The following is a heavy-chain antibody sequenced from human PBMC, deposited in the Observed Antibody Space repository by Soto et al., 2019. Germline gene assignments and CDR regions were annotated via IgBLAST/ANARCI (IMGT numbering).Heavy chain of an antibody. V-gene: IGHV3-23*01. Sequence: GGSLRLSCAASGFTFTTYTMSWVRQAPGKGLEWVSVISGSGGRPSYAESVQGRFIISRDNPKSTLYLQMNSLKSSDTAMYYCARHEGYCSSTSCPRANFQHWGQGTLVTVSS. CDR1: GFTFTTYT. D-gene: IGHD2-2*01. CDR3: ARHEGYCSSTSCPRANFQH. CDR2: ISGSGGRP. J-gene: IGHJ1*01.